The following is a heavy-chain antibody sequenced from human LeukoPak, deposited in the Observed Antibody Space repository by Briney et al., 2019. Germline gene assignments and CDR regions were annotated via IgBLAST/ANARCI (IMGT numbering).Heavy chain of an antibody. J-gene: IGHJ4*02. CDR1: GGSISSHY. D-gene: IGHD4-17*01. Sequence: SETLSLTCTVSGGSISSHYWSWIRQSPGKGLEWIAYIYYTGSADYNPSLESRVTISLDTSKNQFSLNLSSVTAADTAVYYCARYHYDYGDYYFDYWAREPWSPSPQ. V-gene: IGHV4-59*11. CDR3: ARYHYDYGDYYFDY. CDR2: IYYTGSA.